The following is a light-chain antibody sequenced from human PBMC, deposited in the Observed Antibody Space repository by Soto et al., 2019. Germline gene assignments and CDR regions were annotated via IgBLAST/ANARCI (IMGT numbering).Light chain of an antibody. Sequence: EIGMTQSPATLSVSPGERATLACRASQSVSNNLAWYQKKPGQAPRLLIYDASTRATGIPARFSGSGSGTEFTLTISSLQSEDFAFYYCQQYNNWWTFGQGTRVDIK. CDR2: DAS. J-gene: IGKJ1*01. CDR3: QQYNNWWT. CDR1: QSVSNN. V-gene: IGKV3-15*01.